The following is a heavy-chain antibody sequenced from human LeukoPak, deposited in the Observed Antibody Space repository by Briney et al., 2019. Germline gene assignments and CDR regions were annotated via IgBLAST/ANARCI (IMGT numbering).Heavy chain of an antibody. CDR1: GFTFSSYA. D-gene: IGHD3-10*01. CDR3: ARGQTDYSDSGSYDYFDY. Sequence: PGGSLRLSCAASGFTFSSYAMSWVRQAPGKGLEWVSAISGSGVTTYYADSVKGRFTISRDNSKNTLYLQMNSLRAEDTAVYYCARGQTDYSDSGSYDYFDYWGQGTLVTVSS. CDR2: ISGSGVTT. J-gene: IGHJ4*02. V-gene: IGHV3-23*01.